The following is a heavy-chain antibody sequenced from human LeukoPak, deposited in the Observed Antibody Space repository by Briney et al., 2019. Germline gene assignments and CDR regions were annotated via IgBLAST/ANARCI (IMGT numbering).Heavy chain of an antibody. CDR1: GRSISSYS. CDR2: IYATGST. D-gene: IGHD6-13*01. CDR3: ARAPAGSSKYEY. J-gene: IGHJ4*02. V-gene: IGHV4-4*07. Sequence: PSETLSLTCSVSGRSISSYSWTWLRQPAGKGLEWIGRIYATGSTNYNPSLKSRVTMSVDTSKSQFSLNLSSVTAADTAVYYCARAPAGSSKYEYWGQGILVTVSS.